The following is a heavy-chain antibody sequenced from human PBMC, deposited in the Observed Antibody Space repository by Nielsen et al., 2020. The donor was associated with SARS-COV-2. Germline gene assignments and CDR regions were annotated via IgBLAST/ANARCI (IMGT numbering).Heavy chain of an antibody. V-gene: IGHV3-30-3*01. D-gene: IGHD3-10*01. CDR2: ISYDGSNK. J-gene: IGHJ4*02. CDR1: GFTFSSYA. CDR3: AKDYTPYLLWFGEDYFDY. Sequence: GESLKISCAASGFTFSSYAMHWVRQAPGKGLEWVAVISYDGSNKYYADSVKGRFTISRDNSKNTLYLQMNSLRAEDTAVYYCAKDYTPYLLWFGEDYFDYWGQGTLVTVSS.